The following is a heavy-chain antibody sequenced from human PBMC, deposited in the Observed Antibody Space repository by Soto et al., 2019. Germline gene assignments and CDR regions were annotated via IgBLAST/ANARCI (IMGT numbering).Heavy chain of an antibody. V-gene: IGHV5-10-1*01. CDR1: GYSFTSYG. D-gene: IGHD4-17*01. CDR2: IDPSDSYT. CDR3: ARFYGGNDAFDI. J-gene: IGHJ3*02. Sequence: PGQSLKICCKGSGYSFTSYGISWVRQMPGKGLEWMGRIDPSDSYTNYSPSFQGHVTISADKSISTAYLQWSSLKASDTAMYYYARFYGGNDAFDIWGQGTMVTVSS.